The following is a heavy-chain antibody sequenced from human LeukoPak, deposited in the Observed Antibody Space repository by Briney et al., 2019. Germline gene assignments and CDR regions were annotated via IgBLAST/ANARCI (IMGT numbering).Heavy chain of an antibody. Sequence: PGGSLRLSCAASGFTFSDYSMNWVRQAPRKGLEWVSSISRSSRHVYYAGSVKGRFTISRDNAKNSLYLQMNSLRAEDMAVYFCVRDLMVFVSTTANLHHWGRGPRVTVSS. D-gene: IGHD3/OR15-3a*01. J-gene: IGHJ1*01. CDR1: GFTFSDYS. CDR3: VRDLMVFVSTTANLHH. V-gene: IGHV3-21*01. CDR2: ISRSSRHV.